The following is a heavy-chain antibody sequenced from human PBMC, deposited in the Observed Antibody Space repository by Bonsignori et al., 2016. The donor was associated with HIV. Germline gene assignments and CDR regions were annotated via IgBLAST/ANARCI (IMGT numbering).Heavy chain of an antibody. J-gene: IGHJ4*02. D-gene: IGHD3-10*01. CDR1: GGSISSYY. CDR3: ARNGRYGSGSYKIDY. V-gene: IGHV4-59*01. Sequence: SETLSLTCTVSGGSISSYYWSWIRQPPGKGLEWIGYIYYSGSTNYNPSLKSRVTISVDTPKNQFSLKLNSVTAADTAVYYCARNGRYGSGSYKIDYWGQGTLVTVSS. CDR2: IYYSGST.